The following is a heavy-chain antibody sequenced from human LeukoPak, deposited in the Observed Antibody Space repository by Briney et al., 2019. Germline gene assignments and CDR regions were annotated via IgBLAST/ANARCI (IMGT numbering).Heavy chain of an antibody. Sequence: PSETLSLTCTVSGGSISSYYWSWIRQPPGKGLEWIGNIYYSGSTNYNPSLKSRVTISVDTSKNQFSLKLSSVTAADTAVYYCARRSSRYYGSRSYRKYYFDYWGQGTLVTVSS. J-gene: IGHJ4*02. V-gene: IGHV4-59*12. CDR3: ARRSSRYYGSRSYRKYYFDY. CDR2: IYYSGST. D-gene: IGHD3-10*01. CDR1: GGSISSYY.